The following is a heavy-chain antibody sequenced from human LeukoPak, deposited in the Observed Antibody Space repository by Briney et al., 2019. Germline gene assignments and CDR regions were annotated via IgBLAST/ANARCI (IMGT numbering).Heavy chain of an antibody. CDR2: IYYSGST. J-gene: IGHJ4*02. CDR3: ARDPNSSSWSFFDY. Sequence: SETLSLTCTVSGGSISSSSYYWGWIRQPPGKGLEWIGSIYYSGSTYYNPSLKSRVTISVDTSKNQFSLKLSSVTAADTAVYYCARDPNSSSWSFFDYWGQGTLVTVSS. D-gene: IGHD6-13*01. CDR1: GGSISSSSYY. V-gene: IGHV4-39*07.